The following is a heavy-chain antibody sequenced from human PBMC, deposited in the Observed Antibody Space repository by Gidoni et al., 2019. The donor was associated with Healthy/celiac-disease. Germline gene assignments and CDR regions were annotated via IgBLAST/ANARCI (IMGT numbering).Heavy chain of an antibody. V-gene: IGHV3-23*01. J-gene: IGHJ6*02. CDR3: AKSSGWSHYYGMDV. CDR2: ISGTGGST. CDR1: GFTFSSYA. D-gene: IGHD6-19*01. Sequence: EVQLLESGGGLVQPGGSLRLSCAASGFTFSSYAMSWVRQAPGKGLEWVSTISGTGGSTYYADSVKGRFTISRDNSKNTLYLQMSSLRAEDTAVYYCAKSSGWSHYYGMDVWGQGTTVTVSS.